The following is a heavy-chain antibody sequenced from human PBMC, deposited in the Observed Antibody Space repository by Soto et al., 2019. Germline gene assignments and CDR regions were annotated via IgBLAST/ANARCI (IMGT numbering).Heavy chain of an antibody. J-gene: IGHJ4*02. V-gene: IGHV4-34*01. D-gene: IGHD3-3*01. CDR3: ARGPRRNFGVVNPIYYFDY. Sequence: ETLSLTCAVYGGSFSGYYWSWIRQPPGKGLEWIGEINHSGSTNYNPSLKSRVTISVDTSKNQFSLKLSSVTAADTAVYYCARGPRRNFGVVNPIYYFDYWGQGTLVTVSS. CDR2: INHSGST. CDR1: GGSFSGYY.